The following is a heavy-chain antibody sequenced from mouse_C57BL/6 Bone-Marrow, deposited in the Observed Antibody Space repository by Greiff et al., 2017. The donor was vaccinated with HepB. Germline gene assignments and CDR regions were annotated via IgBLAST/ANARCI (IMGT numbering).Heavy chain of an antibody. CDR1: GYTFTSYW. CDR3: ARFPYYYGSSWFAY. Sequence: QVQLQQPGAELVKPGASVKLSCKASGYTFTSYWMHWVKQRPGQGLEWIGMIHPNSGSTNYNEKFKSKATLTVDKSSSTAYMQLSSLTSEDSAVYYCARFPYYYGSSWFAYWGQGTLVTVSA. CDR2: IHPNSGST. J-gene: IGHJ3*01. V-gene: IGHV1-64*01. D-gene: IGHD1-1*01.